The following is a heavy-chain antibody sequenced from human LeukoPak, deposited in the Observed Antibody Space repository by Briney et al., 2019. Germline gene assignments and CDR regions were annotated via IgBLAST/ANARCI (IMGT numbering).Heavy chain of an antibody. CDR1: GGSFSGYY. V-gene: IGHV4-34*01. Sequence: SETLSLTCAVYGGSFSGYYWSWIRQPPGKGLEWIGEINHSGSTNYNPSLKSRVTISVDTSKNQFSLKLSSVTAADTAVYYCARVASHPDIVVVPAATYYMDVWGKGTTVTVSS. CDR2: INHSGST. CDR3: ARVASHPDIVVVPAATYYMDV. J-gene: IGHJ6*03. D-gene: IGHD2-2*01.